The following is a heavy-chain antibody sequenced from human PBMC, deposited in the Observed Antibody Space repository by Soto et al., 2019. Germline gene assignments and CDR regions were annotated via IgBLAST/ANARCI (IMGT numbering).Heavy chain of an antibody. CDR1: RGSISSGTNY. J-gene: IGHJ4*02. V-gene: IGHV4-39*01. CDR3: ARHEAGWYFDS. Sequence: PSETLSLTCTVSRGSISSGTNYWAWIRHPPGKGLEWIANIYYSGSTFYNPSLKSRVTIPLDTSKNQFSLKLRSVTAADTAVYYCARHEAGWYFDSWGQGTLVTVSS. CDR2: IYYSGST. D-gene: IGHD6-25*01.